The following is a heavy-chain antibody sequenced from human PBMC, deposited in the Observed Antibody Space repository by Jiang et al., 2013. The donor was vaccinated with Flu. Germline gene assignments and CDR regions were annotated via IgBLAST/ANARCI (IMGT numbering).Heavy chain of an antibody. V-gene: IGHV1-8*01. J-gene: IGHJ6*03. Sequence: NWVRQTTGQGLEWMGWMNPDTGRTVYAERFQGRVTMTRDTSANTAYMELSSLRSEDTAVYYCARGPHYYYSYMDVWGKGTTVTVSS. CDR2: MNPDTGRT. CDR3: ARGPHYYYSYMDV.